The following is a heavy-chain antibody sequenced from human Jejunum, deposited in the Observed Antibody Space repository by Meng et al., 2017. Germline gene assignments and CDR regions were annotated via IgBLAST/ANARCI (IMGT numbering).Heavy chain of an antibody. CDR3: VKDREPDGLWPFAH. V-gene: IGHV3-23*01. J-gene: IGHJ4*02. CDR2: IIGTSDK. CDR1: GFIFSTYT. D-gene: IGHD5-24*01. Sequence: GESLKISCEASGFIFSTYTMSWIRQSPGRGLEWVSGIIGTSDKKYAESVRGRFTIARDNSKNTLYLQMNSLRDEDTAVYYCVKDREPDGLWPFAHWGQGTLVTVSS.